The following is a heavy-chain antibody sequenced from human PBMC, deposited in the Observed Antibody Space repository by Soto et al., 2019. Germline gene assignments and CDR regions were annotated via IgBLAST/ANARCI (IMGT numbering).Heavy chain of an antibody. Sequence: ASEQVSCKASGYTFTSYALHWVPQAHGQWLEWMGWINAGNGNSKYSQKFQARVTTTSEISASTAYMEPAGLRFDDSAGYYCATGRDEVTTLVFDYWGQGTLVTVSS. V-gene: IGHV1-3*01. CDR1: GYTFTSYA. CDR2: INAGNGNS. J-gene: IGHJ4*02. D-gene: IGHD4-17*01. CDR3: ATGRDEVTTLVFDY.